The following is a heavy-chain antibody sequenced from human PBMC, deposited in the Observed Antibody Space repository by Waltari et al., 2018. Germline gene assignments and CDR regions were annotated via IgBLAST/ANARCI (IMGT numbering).Heavy chain of an antibody. D-gene: IGHD6-13*01. CDR2: MNPNSEKT. CDR3: ARILAAAGLPDAFDI. Sequence: QVQLVQSGAEVKKPGASVKVSCKASGYTFTSYDINWVRPAPGQGLEWRGWMNPNSEKTGYAQKFQGIVTRTRNTSISTAYMELSSLRSEDTAVYYCARILAAAGLPDAFDIWGQGTMVTVSS. V-gene: IGHV1-8*01. CDR1: GYTFTSYD. J-gene: IGHJ3*02.